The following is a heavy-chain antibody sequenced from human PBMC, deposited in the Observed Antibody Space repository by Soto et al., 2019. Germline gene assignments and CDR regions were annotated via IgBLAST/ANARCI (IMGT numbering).Heavy chain of an antibody. CDR1: GGSFRNYA. CDR2: IHHSGGT. J-gene: IGHJ4*02. Sequence: QVPLHQWGAGLLKPSETLSLTCGGFGGSFRNYAWNWIRQSPGKGLEWIGEIHHSGGTTYNPSLKSRVTMSVDASTDHLFLNLTAVTAADTAVYYCARGAYGGNPFDHWGQGTLVTVSS. V-gene: IGHV4-34*01. D-gene: IGHD3-10*01. CDR3: ARGAYGGNPFDH.